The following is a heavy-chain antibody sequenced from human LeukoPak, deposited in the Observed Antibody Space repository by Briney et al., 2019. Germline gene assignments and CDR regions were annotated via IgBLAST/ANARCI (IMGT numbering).Heavy chain of an antibody. D-gene: IGHD3-22*01. CDR1: GFTFEDHV. CDR3: ASGLITMIAGDY. J-gene: IGHJ4*02. CDR2: ISWSGDRM. Sequence: GGSLRLSCAASGFTFEDHVMHWVRQAPGKGLEWVSSISWSGDRMGYADAVKGRFTISRDNAKNSLFLQMNSLRAEDTAVYYCASGLITMIAGDYWGQGTLVTASS. V-gene: IGHV3-9*01.